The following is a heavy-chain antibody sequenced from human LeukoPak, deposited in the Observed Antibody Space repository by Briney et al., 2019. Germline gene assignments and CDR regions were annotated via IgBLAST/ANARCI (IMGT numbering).Heavy chain of an antibody. D-gene: IGHD5-12*01. CDR2: IYYSGST. Sequence: SETLSLTCTVSGGSISSGDYYWSWIRQPPGKGLEWIGYIYYSGSTYYNPSLKSRVTISVDTSKNQFSLKLSSVTAADTAVYYCARVSPIVATISLPYQIGWFDPWGQGTLVTVSS. J-gene: IGHJ5*02. V-gene: IGHV4-30-4*01. CDR1: GGSISSGDYY. CDR3: ARVSPIVATISLPYQIGWFDP.